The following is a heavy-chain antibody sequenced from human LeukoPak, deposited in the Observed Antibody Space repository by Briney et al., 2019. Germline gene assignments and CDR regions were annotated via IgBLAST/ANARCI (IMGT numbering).Heavy chain of an antibody. CDR3: ARVVRFGESPQDNWFDP. CDR2: IKQDGSEK. Sequence: GGSLRLSCAASGFTFSSYWMSWVRQAPGKGLEWVANIKQDGSEKYYVDSVKGRFTISRDNAKNPLYLQMNSLRAEDTAVYYCARVVRFGESPQDNWFDPWGQGTLVTVSS. V-gene: IGHV3-7*01. J-gene: IGHJ5*02. CDR1: GFTFSSYW. D-gene: IGHD3-10*01.